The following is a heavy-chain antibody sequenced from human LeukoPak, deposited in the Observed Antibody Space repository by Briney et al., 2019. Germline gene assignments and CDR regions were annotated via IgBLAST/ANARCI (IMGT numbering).Heavy chain of an antibody. CDR1: GGSISSYY. Sequence: SETLSLTCTVSGGSISSYYWSWIRQPPGKGLEWIGYIYYSGSTNYNPSLKSRVTISVDTSKNQFSLKLSSVTAADTAVYYCARMDWNDPWFDPWGQGTLVTVSS. J-gene: IGHJ5*02. CDR3: ARMDWNDPWFDP. V-gene: IGHV4-59*01. CDR2: IYYSGST. D-gene: IGHD1-1*01.